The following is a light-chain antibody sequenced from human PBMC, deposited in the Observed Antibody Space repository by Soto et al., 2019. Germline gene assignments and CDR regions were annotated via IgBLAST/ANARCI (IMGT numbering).Light chain of an antibody. J-gene: IGLJ1*01. CDR1: SSNIGSNS. V-gene: IGLV1-44*01. CDR3: CSYAGSYTHV. Sequence: QPVLTQPPSASGTPGQTVTISCSGSSSNIGSNSVNWYQQLPGAAPSLLIYSDDQRPSGVPDRFSGSKSGTSASLAISGLQSEDEADYYCCSYAGSYTHVFGTGTQLTVL. CDR2: SDD.